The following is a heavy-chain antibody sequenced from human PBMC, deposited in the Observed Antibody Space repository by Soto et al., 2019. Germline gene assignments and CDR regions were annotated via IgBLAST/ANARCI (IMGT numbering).Heavy chain of an antibody. J-gene: IGHJ4*02. CDR2: FYYSDTT. Sequence: SETLSLTCTVSGGSISSSFYSWGWIRQPPGKGLEWIGTFYYSDTTYYNPSLKSRVTLSVDTSKNHFSLKLSSVTATDTAVYYCARLLTSGWYYFDYWGQGILVTVSS. V-gene: IGHV4-39*02. D-gene: IGHD6-19*01. CDR1: GGSISSSFYS. CDR3: ARLLTSGWYYFDY.